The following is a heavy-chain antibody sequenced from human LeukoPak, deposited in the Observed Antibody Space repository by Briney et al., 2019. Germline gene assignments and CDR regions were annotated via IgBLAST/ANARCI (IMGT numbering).Heavy chain of an antibody. V-gene: IGHV4-59*08. Sequence: SETLSLTCNVSGDSITSYYWNWIRQPPGKGLQWIGYIYYTGSTNSNPSLKSRLTISLETSKKHFSLKLSSVTAADTAIYYCASSYFYDGNRYFDYWGQGALVTVSS. CDR3: ASSYFYDGNRYFDY. J-gene: IGHJ4*02. CDR1: GDSITSYY. D-gene: IGHD3-22*01. CDR2: IYYTGST.